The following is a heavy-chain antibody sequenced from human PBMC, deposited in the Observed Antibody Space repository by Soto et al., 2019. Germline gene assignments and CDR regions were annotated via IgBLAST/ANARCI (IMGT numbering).Heavy chain of an antibody. CDR3: ARQKKRGVWLFDF. CDR2: ISSDVNYK. J-gene: IGHJ4*02. V-gene: IGHV3-30-3*01. CDR1: GFTFSSYA. D-gene: IGHD5-12*01. Sequence: QVQLVESGGGVVQPGRSLRLSCAASGFTFSSYALHWVRQAPGKGLDWVAAISSDVNYKYYADSVKGRFTISRKNSKNTLYLQMNSLRAEDTAVYYWARQKKRGVWLFDFWGQGTRVTVSS.